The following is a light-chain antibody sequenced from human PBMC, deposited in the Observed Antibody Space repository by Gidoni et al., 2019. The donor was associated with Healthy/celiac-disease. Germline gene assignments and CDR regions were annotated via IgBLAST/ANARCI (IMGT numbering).Light chain of an antibody. CDR2: DAS. J-gene: IGKJ3*01. CDR1: QDISNY. V-gene: IGKV1-33*01. Sequence: DIQMTQSPSSLSASVGDRVTITCQASQDISNYLNWYQQKPGKAPKLLIYDASNLETGVPSRFSGSGSGTDFTFTISSLQTEDIATYYCQQYDNFIFTFGPGTKVDIK. CDR3: QQYDNFIFT.